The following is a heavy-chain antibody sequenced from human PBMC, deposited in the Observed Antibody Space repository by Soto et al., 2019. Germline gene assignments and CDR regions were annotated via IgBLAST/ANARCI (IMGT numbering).Heavy chain of an antibody. V-gene: IGHV1-69*01. CDR1: GGTFSSYA. J-gene: IGHJ6*02. D-gene: IGHD3-3*01. Sequence: QVQLVQSGAEGKKPGASVKVSCKASGGTFSSYAISWVRQAPGQGLEWMGGIIPIFGTANYAQKLQGRVTITADESTSTAYMELSSLRSEDTAVYYCAATIYDFWCGSYYYYGMDVWGQGTTVTVSS. CDR2: IIPIFGTA. CDR3: AATIYDFWCGSYYYYGMDV.